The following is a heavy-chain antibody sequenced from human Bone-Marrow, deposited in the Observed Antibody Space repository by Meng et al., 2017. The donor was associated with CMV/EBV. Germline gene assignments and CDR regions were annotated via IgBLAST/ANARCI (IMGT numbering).Heavy chain of an antibody. D-gene: IGHD4-23*01. V-gene: IGHV3-23*01. CDR2: ISGSGGST. Sequence: GESLKISCAASGFTFSDYYMSWVRQAPGKGLEWVSAISGSGGSTYYADSVRGRFTISRDNSKNTLNLQINSLRPEDSAVYYCARDFTVVTPGDYWGQGTLVTVSS. CDR1: GFTFSDYY. CDR3: ARDFTVVTPGDY. J-gene: IGHJ4*02.